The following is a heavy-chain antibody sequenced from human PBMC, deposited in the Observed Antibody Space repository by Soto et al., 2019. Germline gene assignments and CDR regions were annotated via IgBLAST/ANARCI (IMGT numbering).Heavy chain of an antibody. CDR1: GGSISSYY. Sequence: SETLSLTCTVSGGSISSYYWSWIRQPPGKGLEWIGYIYYSGSTNYNPSLKSRVTISVDTSKNQFSLKLSSVTAADTAVYYCAVGRQLDPNWFDPWGQGTLVTVSS. V-gene: IGHV4-59*01. D-gene: IGHD6-13*01. J-gene: IGHJ5*02. CDR2: IYYSGST. CDR3: AVGRQLDPNWFDP.